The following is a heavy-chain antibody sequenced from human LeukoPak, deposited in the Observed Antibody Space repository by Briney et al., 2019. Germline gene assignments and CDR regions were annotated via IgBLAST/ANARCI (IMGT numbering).Heavy chain of an antibody. Sequence: GGSLRLSCAASGFTFSSYAMHWVRQAPGKGLEWVAVISYDGSNKYYADSVKGRFTISRDNSKNTLYLQMNSLRAEDTAAYYCARDRPTQVRNDYWGQGTLVTVSS. CDR1: GFTFSSYA. V-gene: IGHV3-30-3*01. CDR3: ARDRPTQVRNDY. J-gene: IGHJ4*02. CDR2: ISYDGSNK.